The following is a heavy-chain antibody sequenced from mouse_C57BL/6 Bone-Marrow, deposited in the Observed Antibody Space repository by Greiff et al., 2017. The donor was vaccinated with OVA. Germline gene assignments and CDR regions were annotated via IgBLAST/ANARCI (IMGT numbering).Heavy chain of an antibody. J-gene: IGHJ2*01. V-gene: IGHV5-4*01. CDR2: ISDGGSYT. D-gene: IGHD1-1*01. CDR3: ARDRSYYYYYFDY. CDR1: GFTFSSYA. Sequence: EVNVVESGGGLVKPGGSLKLSCAASGFTFSSYAMSWVRQTPEKRLEWVATISDGGSYTYYPDNVKGRFTISRDNAKNNLYLQMSHLKSEDTAMYYCARDRSYYYYYFDYWGQGTTLTVSS.